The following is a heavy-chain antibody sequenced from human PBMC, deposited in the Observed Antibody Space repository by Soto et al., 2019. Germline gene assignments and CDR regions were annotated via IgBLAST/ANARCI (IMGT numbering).Heavy chain of an antibody. Sequence: PGGSLRLSCAASGFTVTNALVNWVRQAPGKGLEWVGRIKSRTDGGTADSAAPVKGRFTISRDDSQNTLYLQMNSLKTEDTAVYYCTSSTDLVAVTPFVYWGQGT. J-gene: IGHJ4*02. CDR2: IKSRTDGGTA. D-gene: IGHD2-15*01. CDR1: GFTVTNAL. V-gene: IGHV3-15*07. CDR3: TSSTDLVAVTPFVY.